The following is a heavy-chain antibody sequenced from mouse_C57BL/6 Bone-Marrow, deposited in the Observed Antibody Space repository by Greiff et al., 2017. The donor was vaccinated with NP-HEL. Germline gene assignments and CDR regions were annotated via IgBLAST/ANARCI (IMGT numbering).Heavy chain of an antibody. CDR1: GFTITDDY. CDR2: IDPENGDT. Sequence: EVQLQQSGAELVRPGASVKLSCTASGFTITDDYMHWVKQRPEQGLEWIGWIDPENGDTEYASKFQGKATITADTSSNTADLQLSSLTSEDTAVYYCTTFILRFPAWLAYWGQGTLVTVSA. V-gene: IGHV14-4*01. D-gene: IGHD1-1*01. CDR3: TTFILRFPAWLAY. J-gene: IGHJ3*01.